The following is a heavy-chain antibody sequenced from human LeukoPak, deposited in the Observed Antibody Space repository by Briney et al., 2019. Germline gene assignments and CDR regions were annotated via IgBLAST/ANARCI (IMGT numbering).Heavy chain of an antibody. CDR2: IKQDWSEK. D-gene: IGHD5-18*01. CDR3: ASSFYSYGSYYFDY. Sequence: PGGSLRLFCAASGFTYSSYWLLGLRQAPAKGGEGVANIKQDWSEKYHVDSVKGRFTISRVNAKNSLYLQMNSLRAEDTAVYYCASSFYSYGSYYFDYWGQGTLVTVSS. CDR1: GFTYSSYW. J-gene: IGHJ4*02. V-gene: IGHV3-7*01.